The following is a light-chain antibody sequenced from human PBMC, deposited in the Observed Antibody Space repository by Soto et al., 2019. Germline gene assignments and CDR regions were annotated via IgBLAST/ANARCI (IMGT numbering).Light chain of an antibody. CDR3: QSYDSSLSAYV. CDR1: SSNIGAGYD. J-gene: IGLJ1*01. V-gene: IGLV1-40*01. Sequence: QSVLTQPPSVSGAPGQRVTISGTGSSSNIGAGYDVHWYQQLPGTAPKLLIYANNNRPSGVPDRFSGSKSGTSASLAITGLQAEDEADYYCQSYDSSLSAYVFGSGTKLTVL. CDR2: ANN.